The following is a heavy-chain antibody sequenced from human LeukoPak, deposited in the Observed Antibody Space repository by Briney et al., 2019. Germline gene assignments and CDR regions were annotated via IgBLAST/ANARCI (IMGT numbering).Heavy chain of an antibody. J-gene: IGHJ6*03. Sequence: KYGESLKISCKGSGYSFTSYWIGWVRQMPGKGLEWMGIIYPGDSDTRYSPSFQGQVTISADKSISTAYLQWSSLKASDTAMYYCARLKYSSSWYYYYYMDVWGKGTTVTVSS. V-gene: IGHV5-51*01. CDR3: ARLKYSSSWYYYYYMDV. D-gene: IGHD6-13*01. CDR2: IYPGDSDT. CDR1: GYSFTSYW.